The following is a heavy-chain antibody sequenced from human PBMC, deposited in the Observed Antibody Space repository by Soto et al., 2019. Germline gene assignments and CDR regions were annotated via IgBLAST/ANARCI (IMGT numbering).Heavy chain of an antibody. J-gene: IGHJ4*02. CDR2: ISGGGDAT. Sequence: EVQLLESGGGLVQPGGSLRLSCAASGFTFGSYALSWVHQAPGKGLEWVSVISGGGDATYYPDSVKGRFTTSRDNSKKTVYLPMNSLRAEDTAVYYCAKKSLGSITLPALYYFDYWGQGTLVTVSS. CDR3: AKKSLGSITLPALYYFDY. D-gene: IGHD1-20*01. V-gene: IGHV3-23*01. CDR1: GFTFGSYA.